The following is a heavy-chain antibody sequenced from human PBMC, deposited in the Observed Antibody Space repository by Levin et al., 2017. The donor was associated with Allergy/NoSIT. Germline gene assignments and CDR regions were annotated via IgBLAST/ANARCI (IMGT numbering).Heavy chain of an antibody. Sequence: RSQTLSLTCAVYGGSLSGYYWSWIRQPPGKGLEWIGEINHSGTTNYNPSLTSRVTISVDTSNNQFSLRLRSVTAADTAVYYCARKGDFFDLWGRGTLVTVSS. V-gene: IGHV4-34*01. CDR1: GGSLSGYY. J-gene: IGHJ2*01. D-gene: IGHD3-3*01. CDR3: ARKGDFFDL. CDR2: INHSGTT.